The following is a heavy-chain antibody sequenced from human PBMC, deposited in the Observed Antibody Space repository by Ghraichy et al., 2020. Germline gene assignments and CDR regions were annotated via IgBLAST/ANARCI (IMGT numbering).Heavy chain of an antibody. CDR1: GFTFSSYA. J-gene: IGHJ6*02. Sequence: LSLTCAASGFTFSSYAMSWVRQAPGKGLEWVSAISGSGGSTYYADSVKGRFTISRDNSKNTLYLQMNSLRAEDTAVYYCAKADRRAYYYGMDVWGQGTTVTVSS. CDR2: ISGSGGST. CDR3: AKADRRAYYYGMDV. V-gene: IGHV3-23*01.